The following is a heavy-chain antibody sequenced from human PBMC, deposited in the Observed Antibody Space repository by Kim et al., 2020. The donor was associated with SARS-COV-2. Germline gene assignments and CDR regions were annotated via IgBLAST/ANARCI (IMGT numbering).Heavy chain of an antibody. CDR3: ARGLAVASGYDAFDI. V-gene: IGHV3-7*03. J-gene: IGHJ3*02. D-gene: IGHD6-19*01. Sequence: DSEKGRFTISRDNAKNSLYLQMNSLRAEDTAVYYCARGLAVASGYDAFDIWDQGTMVTVSS.